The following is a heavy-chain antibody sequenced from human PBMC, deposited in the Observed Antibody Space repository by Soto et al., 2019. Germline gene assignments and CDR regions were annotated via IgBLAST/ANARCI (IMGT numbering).Heavy chain of an antibody. CDR2: IKQDGSEE. CDR3: ARGVTYYYDSSGYPKNTNWFDP. Sequence: RLSCAASGFTFSSYWMSWVRQAPGKGLEWVANIKQDGSEEYYVDSVKGRFTISRDNAKNSLYLQMNSLRAEDTAVYYCARGVTYYYDSSGYPKNTNWFDPWGQGTLVTVSS. CDR1: GFTFSSYW. V-gene: IGHV3-7*03. D-gene: IGHD3-22*01. J-gene: IGHJ5*02.